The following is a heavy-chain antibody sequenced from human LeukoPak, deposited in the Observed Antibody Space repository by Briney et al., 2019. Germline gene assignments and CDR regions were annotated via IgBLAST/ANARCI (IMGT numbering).Heavy chain of an antibody. J-gene: IGHJ6*03. CDR2: ISSTGST. Sequence: PSETLSLTCAVSGGSISSGGYSWSWIRQPPGKGLEWIGYISSTGSTYYNPSLTSRVTISVDTSKNQFSLKLSSVTAADTAVYYCARHKDYYYSYMDVWGKGTTVTISS. CDR3: ARHKDYYYSYMDV. CDR1: GGSISSGGYS. V-gene: IGHV4-30-2*03.